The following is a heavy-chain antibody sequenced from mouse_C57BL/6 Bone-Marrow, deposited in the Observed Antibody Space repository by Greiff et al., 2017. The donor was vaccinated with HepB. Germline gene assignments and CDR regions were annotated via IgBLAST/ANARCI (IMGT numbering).Heavy chain of an antibody. D-gene: IGHD1-1*01. CDR1: GYTFTSYG. CDR2: IYPRSGNT. CDR3: ARGYYGSSWYYFDY. V-gene: IGHV1-81*01. Sequence: VKLLESGAELARPGASVKLSCKASGYTFTSYGISWVKQRTGQGLEWIGEIYPRSGNTYYNEKFKGKATLTADKSSSTAYMELRGLTSEDSAVYFCARGYYGSSWYYFDYWGQGTTLTVSS. J-gene: IGHJ2*01.